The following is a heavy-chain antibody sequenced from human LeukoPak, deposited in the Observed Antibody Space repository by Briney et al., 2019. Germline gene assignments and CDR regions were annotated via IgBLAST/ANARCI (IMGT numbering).Heavy chain of an antibody. CDR2: ISAYNGNT. CDR3: ARDSYHYDNSAYTDY. CDR1: GYTFNRYG. J-gene: IGHJ4*02. D-gene: IGHD3-22*01. V-gene: IGHV1-18*01. Sequence: ASVKVSCKASGYTFNRYGISWVRQAPGQGLEWMGWISAYNGNTNYAQKLQGRVTMATDTSTTTAYMELRSLRSDDTAVYYRARDSYHYDNSAYTDYWGQGTLVAVSS.